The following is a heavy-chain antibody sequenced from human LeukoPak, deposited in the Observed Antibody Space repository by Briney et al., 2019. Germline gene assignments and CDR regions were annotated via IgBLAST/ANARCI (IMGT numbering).Heavy chain of an antibody. J-gene: IGHJ4*02. D-gene: IGHD1-26*01. V-gene: IGHV3-21*01. CDR2: ISSSSSYI. CDR3: ARAVGATRRFGY. Sequence: GGSLRLSCAASGFTFSSYSMNWVRQAPGKGLEWVSSISSSSSYIYYADSVKGRFTISRDNAKNSLYLQMNSLRAEDTAVYYCARAVGATRRFGYWGQGTLVTVSS. CDR1: GFTFSSYS.